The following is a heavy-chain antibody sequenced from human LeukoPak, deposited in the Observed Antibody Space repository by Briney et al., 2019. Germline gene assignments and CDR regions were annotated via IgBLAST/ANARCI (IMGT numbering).Heavy chain of an antibody. Sequence: SETLSLTCTVSGGSISSDYYWSWIRQPPGERLEWIGYIYYNEDTYSNPSLKSRVTISVDTSKNQFSLNLSSVTAADTAVYYCARHWGSDWYFDLWGRGTLVTVSS. CDR1: GGSISSDYY. CDR3: ARHWGSDWYFDL. V-gene: IGHV4-59*01. D-gene: IGHD7-27*01. J-gene: IGHJ2*01. CDR2: IYYNEDT.